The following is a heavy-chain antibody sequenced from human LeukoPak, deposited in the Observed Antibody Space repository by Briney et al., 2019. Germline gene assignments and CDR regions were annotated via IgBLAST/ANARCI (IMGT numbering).Heavy chain of an antibody. CDR2: INPSGGST. CDR1: GYTFTSYY. Sequence: ASVKVSCKASGYTFTSYYMHWVRQAPGQGLEWMGIINPSGGSTSYAQKFQGRVTMTIDTSTSTAYMELRSLGSDDTAVYYCVRVKSNNWWGNFDYWGQGTLVTVSS. D-gene: IGHD1-20*01. J-gene: IGHJ4*02. CDR3: VRVKSNNWWGNFDY. V-gene: IGHV1-46*01.